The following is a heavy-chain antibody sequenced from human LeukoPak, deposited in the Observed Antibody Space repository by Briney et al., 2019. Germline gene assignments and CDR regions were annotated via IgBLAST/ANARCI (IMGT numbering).Heavy chain of an antibody. CDR2: IIPIFGTA. Sequence: GASVKVSCKASGGTFSSYAISWVRQAPGQGLEWMGGIIPIFGTANYAQKFQGRVTITADESTSTAYMELSSLRSEDTAVYYCARDDIVVVPAAMPYYYGMDVWGQGTTVTVSS. V-gene: IGHV1-69*13. D-gene: IGHD2-2*01. J-gene: IGHJ6*02. CDR3: ARDDIVVVPAAMPYYYGMDV. CDR1: GGTFSSYA.